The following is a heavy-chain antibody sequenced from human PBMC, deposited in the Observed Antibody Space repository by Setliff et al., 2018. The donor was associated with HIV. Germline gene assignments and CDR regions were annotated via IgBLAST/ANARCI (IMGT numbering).Heavy chain of an antibody. CDR2: ISPSGGA. Sequence: KTSETLSLTCASFGGPFSDYFWTWLSQPPGKGLEWIGHISPSGGADYSPSLKTRAAISLVTSRSQIVLRLSSVAAADTATYYCARGVTLGRGVIAESPLYVMDVWGEGTPVTVSS. J-gene: IGHJ6*03. CDR1: GGPFSDYF. CDR3: ARGVTLGRGVIAESPLYVMDV. V-gene: IGHV4-34*01. D-gene: IGHD3-10*01.